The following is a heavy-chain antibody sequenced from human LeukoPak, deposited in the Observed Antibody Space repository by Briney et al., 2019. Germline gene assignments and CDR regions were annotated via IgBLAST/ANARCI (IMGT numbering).Heavy chain of an antibody. D-gene: IGHD3-22*01. CDR3: ARDLPQVRYYYDSSGH. Sequence: ASVKVSCRASGYTFTGYYMHWVRQAPGQGLEWMGWINPNSGGTNYAQKFQGRVTMTRDTSISTAYMELCRLRSDDTAVYYCARDLPQVRYYYDSSGHWGQGTLVTVSS. CDR1: GYTFTGYY. V-gene: IGHV1-2*02. J-gene: IGHJ4*02. CDR2: INPNSGGT.